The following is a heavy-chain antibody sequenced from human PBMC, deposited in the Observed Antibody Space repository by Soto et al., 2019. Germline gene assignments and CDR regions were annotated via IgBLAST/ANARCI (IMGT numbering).Heavy chain of an antibody. CDR2: ISAYNGNT. CDR3: ARGKMGCSSTSCYHYYYYYGMDV. D-gene: IGHD2-2*01. Sequence: ASVKVSCKASGYMFVTYGINWVRQAPGQGLEWMGWISAYNGNTNYAQKLQGRVTMTTDTSTSTAYMELRSLRSDDTAVYYCARGKMGCSSTSCYHYYYYYGMDVWGQGTTVTVSS. J-gene: IGHJ6*02. CDR1: GYMFVTYG. V-gene: IGHV1-18*01.